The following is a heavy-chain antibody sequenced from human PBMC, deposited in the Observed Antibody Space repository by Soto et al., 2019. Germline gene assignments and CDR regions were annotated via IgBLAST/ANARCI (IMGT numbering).Heavy chain of an antibody. CDR3: ATSQGYYDSSGYYYYGMDV. D-gene: IGHD3-22*01. J-gene: IGHJ6*02. CDR1: GYTLTELS. V-gene: IGHV1-24*01. Sequence: ASVKVSCKVSGYTLTELSMHWVRQAPGRGLEWMGGFDPEDGETIYAQKFQGRVTMTEDTSTDTAYMELSSLRSEDTAVYYCATSQGYYDSSGYYYYGMDVWGQGTTVTVSS. CDR2: FDPEDGET.